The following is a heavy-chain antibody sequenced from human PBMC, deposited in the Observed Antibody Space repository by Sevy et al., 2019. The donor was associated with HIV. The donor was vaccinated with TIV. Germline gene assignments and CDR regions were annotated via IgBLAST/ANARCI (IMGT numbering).Heavy chain of an antibody. D-gene: IGHD7-27*01. Sequence: GGSLRLSCAASGFTFSSYAMHWVRQAPGKGLEYVSAISSNGGSTYYADSVKGRFTFSRDNSKNTLYLQMGSLRAEDMAVYYCAREELGTPTGAFDIWGQGTMVTVSS. J-gene: IGHJ3*02. CDR1: GFTFSSYA. CDR2: ISSNGGST. CDR3: AREELGTPTGAFDI. V-gene: IGHV3-64*02.